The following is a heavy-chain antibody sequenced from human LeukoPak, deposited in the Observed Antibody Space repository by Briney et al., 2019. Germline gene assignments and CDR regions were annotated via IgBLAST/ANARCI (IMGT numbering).Heavy chain of an antibody. CDR1: GGSISTSSYN. CDR3: ATLDITFSPEADY. Sequence: PSETLSLTCTVSGGSISTSSYNWGWIRQPPGKGLEWIGSIYYSGTTYYDPSLRNRVIISVDTSKNQFSLKLYSVTAADTAVYYCATLDITFSPEADYWGQGTLVTVSS. D-gene: IGHD1-20*01. V-gene: IGHV4-39*01. CDR2: IYYSGTT. J-gene: IGHJ4*02.